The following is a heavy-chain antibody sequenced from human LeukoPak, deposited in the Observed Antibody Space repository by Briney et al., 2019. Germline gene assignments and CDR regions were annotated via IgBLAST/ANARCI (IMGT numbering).Heavy chain of an antibody. V-gene: IGHV3-33*01. CDR2: IWYEGSNK. Sequence: PGRSLRLSCVASGFTFSTYGMHWVRQAPGKGLEWVAVIWYEGSNKYYADSVKGRFTISRDNAKNSLYLQMNSLRAEDTAVYYCARFRTTGGLGDYWGQGTLVTVSS. CDR3: ARFRTTGGLGDY. CDR1: GFTFSTYG. J-gene: IGHJ4*02. D-gene: IGHD4-17*01.